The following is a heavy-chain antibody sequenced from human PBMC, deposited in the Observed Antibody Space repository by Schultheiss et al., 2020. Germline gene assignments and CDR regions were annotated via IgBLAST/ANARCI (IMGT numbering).Heavy chain of an antibody. CDR2: ISWNSGSI. D-gene: IGHD4-17*01. CDR1: GFTFDDYA. V-gene: IGHV3-9*01. CDR3: AECVQLMTTVTSAY. J-gene: IGHJ4*02. Sequence: GGSLRLSCAASGFTFDDYAMHWVRQAPGKGLEWVSGISWNSGSIGYADSVKGRFTISRDNAKNSLYLQMNSLRAEDTAVYYCAECVQLMTTVTSAYWGQGTMVTVSS.